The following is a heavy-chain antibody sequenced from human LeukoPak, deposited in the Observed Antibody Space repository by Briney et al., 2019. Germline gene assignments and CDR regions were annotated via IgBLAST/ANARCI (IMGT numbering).Heavy chain of an antibody. J-gene: IGHJ6*03. CDR1: GFNFNTYW. CDR2: IKQDGSEK. V-gene: IGHV3-7*03. CDR3: AKDAGQPWYYYYYMDV. Sequence: PGGSLRLSCAASGFNFNTYWMSWVRQAPGKGLEWVANIKQDGSEKFYGDSMKGRFTISRDNSKNTLYLQMNSLRAEDTAVYYCAKDAGQPWYYYYYMDVWGKGTTVTISS.